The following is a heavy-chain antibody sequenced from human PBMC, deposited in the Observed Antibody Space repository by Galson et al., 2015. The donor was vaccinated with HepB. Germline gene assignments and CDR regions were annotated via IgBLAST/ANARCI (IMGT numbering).Heavy chain of an antibody. CDR1: GGSFSGYY. D-gene: IGHD3-22*01. Sequence: LSLTCAVYGGSFSGYYWSWIRQPPGKGLEWIGEINHSGSTNYNPSLKSRVTISVDTSKNQFSLKLSSVTAADTAVYYCARGHITMRPYDYWGQGTLVTVSS. V-gene: IGHV4-34*01. J-gene: IGHJ4*02. CDR2: INHSGST. CDR3: ARGHITMRPYDY.